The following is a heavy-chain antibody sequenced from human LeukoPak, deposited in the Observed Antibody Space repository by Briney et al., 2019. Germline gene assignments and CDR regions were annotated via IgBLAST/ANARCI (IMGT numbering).Heavy chain of an antibody. Sequence: PGGSLRLSCAGSGFTFSTYAMTWVRQAPGKGLEWVSVLSGGGDTTSYADSVKGRFTISRGNAKNTVYLQMNSLRAEDTAVYHCATSRTFDYWGQGTLVTVSS. J-gene: IGHJ4*02. D-gene: IGHD1-1*01. CDR3: ATSRTFDY. V-gene: IGHV3-23*01. CDR2: LSGGGDTT. CDR1: GFTFSTYA.